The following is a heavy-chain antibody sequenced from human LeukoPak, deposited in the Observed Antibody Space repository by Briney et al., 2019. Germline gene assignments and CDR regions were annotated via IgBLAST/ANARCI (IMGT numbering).Heavy chain of an antibody. Sequence: GGALRLSCAASGFTFGNYEMNWVRQAPGKGREWVSYISSSGRTTHYADSVKGRFTISRDNAKNSLYLQLNSLRVEDTAVYYCARDLGTSAITGYWGQGTLVTVSS. CDR1: GFTFGNYE. CDR2: ISSSGRTT. V-gene: IGHV3-48*03. CDR3: ARDLGTSAITGY. D-gene: IGHD7-27*01. J-gene: IGHJ4*02.